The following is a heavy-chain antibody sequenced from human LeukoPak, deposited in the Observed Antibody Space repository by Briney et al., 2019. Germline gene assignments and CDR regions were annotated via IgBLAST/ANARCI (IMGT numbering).Heavy chain of an antibody. CDR3: AKDSMIVVVITMGYFDY. V-gene: IGHV3-23*01. CDR1: GFTFSSYA. J-gene: IGHJ4*02. CDR2: ISGSGGST. Sequence: GSLRLSCAASGFTFSSYAMSWVRQAPGKGLEWVSAISGSGGSTYYADSVKGRFTISRDNSKNTLYLQMNSLRAEDTAVYYCAKDSMIVVVITMGYFDYWGQGTLVTVSS. D-gene: IGHD3-22*01.